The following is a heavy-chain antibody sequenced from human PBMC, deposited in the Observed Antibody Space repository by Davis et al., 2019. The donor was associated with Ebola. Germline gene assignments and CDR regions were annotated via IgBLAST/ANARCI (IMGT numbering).Heavy chain of an antibody. V-gene: IGHV3-23*01. CDR1: GFTFSDYY. Sequence: PGGSLRLSCAASGFTFSDYYMSWIRQAPGKGLEWVSAISGSGGSTYYADSVKGRFTISRDNSKNTLYLQMNSLRAEDTAVYYCAKVRGDSSSSDYWGQGTLVTVSS. J-gene: IGHJ4*02. CDR2: ISGSGGST. CDR3: AKVRGDSSSSDY. D-gene: IGHD6-6*01.